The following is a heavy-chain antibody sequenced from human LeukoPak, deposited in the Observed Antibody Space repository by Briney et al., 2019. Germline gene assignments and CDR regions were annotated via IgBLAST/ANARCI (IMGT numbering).Heavy chain of an antibody. Sequence: ASVKVSCKASENSFTDYYIHWVRQAPAQGLEWMGWINPHSGGTLYAQNIQHRVTMTGATSISTPYMELSRLISDDTAIYSCARGGDNYDILTQWGQGTLVTVSS. CDR2: INPHSGGT. D-gene: IGHD3-9*01. V-gene: IGHV1-2*02. J-gene: IGHJ4*02. CDR3: ARGGDNYDILTQ. CDR1: ENSFTDYY.